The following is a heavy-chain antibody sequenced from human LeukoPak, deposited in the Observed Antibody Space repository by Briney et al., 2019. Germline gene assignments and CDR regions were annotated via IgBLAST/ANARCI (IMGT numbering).Heavy chain of an antibody. CDR1: GYTFTSYD. J-gene: IGHJ4*02. D-gene: IGHD5-18*01. CDR3: AREFQSGYSYGYSDY. V-gene: IGHV1-2*02. Sequence: ASVKVSCKASGYTFTSYDINWVRQATGQGLEWMGWINPNNGGTNYAQKFQGRVTMTRDTSISTAYMELSRLRSDDTAVYYCAREFQSGYSYGYSDYWGQGTLVTVSS. CDR2: INPNNGGT.